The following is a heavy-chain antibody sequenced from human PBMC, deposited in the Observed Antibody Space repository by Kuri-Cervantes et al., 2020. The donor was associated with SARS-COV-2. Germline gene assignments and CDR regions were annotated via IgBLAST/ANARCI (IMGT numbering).Heavy chain of an antibody. J-gene: IGHJ6*02. V-gene: IGHV3-23*01. Sequence: GESLKISCAASGFTFSSYAMSWVRQAPGKGLEWVSAISGSGGSTYYADPVKGRFTISRDNSKNTLYLQMNNLRAEDTAVYYCARDLTGTTSSYYYYGMDVWGQGTTVTVSS. CDR3: ARDLTGTTSSYYYYGMDV. CDR1: GFTFSSYA. CDR2: ISGSGGST. D-gene: IGHD1-7*01.